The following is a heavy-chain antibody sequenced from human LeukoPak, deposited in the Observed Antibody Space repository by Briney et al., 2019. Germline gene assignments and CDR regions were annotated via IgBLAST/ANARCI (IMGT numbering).Heavy chain of an antibody. CDR3: ARVSLMGSSTSFSLDY. J-gene: IGHJ4*02. D-gene: IGHD2-2*01. CDR1: GVSISGGGYF. V-gene: IGHV4-30-2*01. CDR2: IYHSGST. Sequence: PSQTLSLTCTVSGVSISGGGYFWNWIRLPPGKGLEWVGYIYHSGSTYYNSSLKSRVTISVDRSKNQFSVKLSSVTAADTAVYYCARVSLMGSSTSFSLDYWGQGTLVTVSS.